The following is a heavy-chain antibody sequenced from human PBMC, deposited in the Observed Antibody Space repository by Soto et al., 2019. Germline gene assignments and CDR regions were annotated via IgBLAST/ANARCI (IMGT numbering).Heavy chain of an antibody. CDR1: GFTFSSYW. J-gene: IGHJ6*03. Sequence: GGSLRLSCAASGFTFSSYWMSWVRQAPGKGLEWVANIKQDGSEKYYVDSVKGRFTISRDNAKNSLYLQMNSLRAEDTAVYYCARDRGRSLYYYYYMDVWGKGTTVTVSS. CDR3: ARDRGRSLYYYYYMDV. V-gene: IGHV3-7*01. CDR2: IKQDGSEK.